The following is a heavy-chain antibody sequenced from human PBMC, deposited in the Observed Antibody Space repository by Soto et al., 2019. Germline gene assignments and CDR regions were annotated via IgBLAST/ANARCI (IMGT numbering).Heavy chain of an antibody. D-gene: IGHD1-26*01. V-gene: IGHV3-30*18. J-gene: IGHJ6*02. CDR1: GFTFSSYG. CDR3: AKDQGGSYPTHYGTDV. CDR2: ISYDGSNK. Sequence: GGSLRLSCAASGFTFSSYGMHWVRQAPGKGLEWVAVISYDGSNKYYADSVKGRFTISRDNSKNTLYLQMNSLRAEDTAVYYCAKDQGGSYPTHYGTDVWGQGTTVTVS.